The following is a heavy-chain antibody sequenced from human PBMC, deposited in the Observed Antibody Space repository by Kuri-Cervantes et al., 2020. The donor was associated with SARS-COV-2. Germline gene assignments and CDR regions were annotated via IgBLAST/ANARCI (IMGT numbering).Heavy chain of an antibody. CDR3: ASRCSGGSCSRLSMDY. CDR2: ISVSGGST. D-gene: IGHD2-15*01. Sequence: GGSLRPSFAASGLTFSSYAMSWVRKAPGKGLVWVSAISVSGGSTYSADPVKGRFTISRDNSKNTLYLQMNSLRAEDTAVYYCASRCSGGSCSRLSMDYWGQGTLVTVSS. CDR1: GLTFSSYA. J-gene: IGHJ4*02. V-gene: IGHV3-23*01.